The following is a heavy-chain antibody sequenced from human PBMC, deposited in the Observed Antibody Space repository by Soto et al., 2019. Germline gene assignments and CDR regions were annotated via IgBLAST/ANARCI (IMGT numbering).Heavy chain of an antibody. CDR2: VNPDTGDT. J-gene: IGHJ4*02. D-gene: IGHD2-15*01. V-gene: IGHV1-8*01. CDR1: GYTFDAFD. CDR3: VRQAGGASTPGDDY. Sequence: QVQLVQSGAEVKKPGASVKVSCKASGYTFDAFDINWVRQATGQGLEWMGWVNPDTGDTAYTQRFQGRVSMTRDTSINTAYMELISLTFDDTAVYYCVRQAGGASTPGDDYWGQGTLVTVSS.